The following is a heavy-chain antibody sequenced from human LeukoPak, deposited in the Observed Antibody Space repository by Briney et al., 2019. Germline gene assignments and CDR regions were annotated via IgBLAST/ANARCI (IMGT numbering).Heavy chain of an antibody. J-gene: IGHJ6*03. CDR1: GGSFSGYY. CDR3: ARGVLVVVPAAILDYMDV. V-gene: IGHV4-34*01. CDR2: INHSGST. Sequence: SETLSLTCAVYGGSFSGYYWSWIRQPPGKGLEWIGEINHSGSTNYNPSLKSRVTISVDSSKNQFSLKLSSVTAADTAVYYCARGVLVVVPAAILDYMDVWGKGTTVTVSS. D-gene: IGHD2-2*01.